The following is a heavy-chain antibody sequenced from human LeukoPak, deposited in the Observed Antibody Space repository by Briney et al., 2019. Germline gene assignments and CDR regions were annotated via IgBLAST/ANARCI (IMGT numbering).Heavy chain of an antibody. CDR1: GFTFSSYA. D-gene: IGHD2-2*01. Sequence: QSGGSLRLSCAVSGFTFSSYAMRWVRQAPGKGLEWVSAISGSGGSTYYADSVKGRFTISRDNSKNTLYLQMNSLRAEDTAVYYCAKVALPVLYYYYGMDVWGQGTTVTVSS. CDR2: ISGSGGST. V-gene: IGHV3-23*01. CDR3: AKVALPVLYYYYGMDV. J-gene: IGHJ6*02.